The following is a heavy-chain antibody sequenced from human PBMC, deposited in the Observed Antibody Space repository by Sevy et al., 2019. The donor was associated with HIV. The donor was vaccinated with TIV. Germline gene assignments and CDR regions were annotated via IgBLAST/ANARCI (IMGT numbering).Heavy chain of an antibody. CDR1: GYTFTSYD. CDR2: MNPNSGNT. Sequence: ASVKVSCKASGYTFTSYDINWVRQVTGQGLEWMGWMNPNSGNTGYAQKFQGRVTMTRNTSISTAYMELSSLRSEETAVYYCARERYCTNGVCYTTIGMDVWGQGTTVTVSS. V-gene: IGHV1-8*01. CDR3: ARERYCTNGVCYTTIGMDV. D-gene: IGHD2-8*01. J-gene: IGHJ6*02.